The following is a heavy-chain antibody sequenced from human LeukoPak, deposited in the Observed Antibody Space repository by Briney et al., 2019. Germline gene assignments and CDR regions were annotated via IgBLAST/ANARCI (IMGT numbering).Heavy chain of an antibody. CDR1: GGTFSSYA. Sequence: GASVKVSCKASGGTFSSYAISWARQAPGQGPEWMGGIIPIFGTANYAQKFQGRVTITTDESTSTAYMELSSLRSEDTAVYYCARDPGGKVWGNWFDPWGQGTLVTVSS. J-gene: IGHJ5*02. V-gene: IGHV1-69*05. CDR2: IIPIFGTA. CDR3: ARDPGGKVWGNWFDP. D-gene: IGHD4-23*01.